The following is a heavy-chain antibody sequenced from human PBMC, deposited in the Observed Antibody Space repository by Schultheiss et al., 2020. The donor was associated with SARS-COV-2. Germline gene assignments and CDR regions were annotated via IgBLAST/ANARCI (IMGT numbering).Heavy chain of an antibody. D-gene: IGHD3-16*01. Sequence: SETLSLTCTVSGGSISSGGYYWSWIRQHPGKGLEWIGEIDHSGSTNYNPSLKSRVTISVDTSKNQFSLKLNSVTAADTAVYYCARGGSHIDYWGQGTLVTVSS. CDR2: IDHSGST. CDR1: GGSISSGGYY. CDR3: ARGGSHIDY. V-gene: IGHV4-31*03. J-gene: IGHJ4*02.